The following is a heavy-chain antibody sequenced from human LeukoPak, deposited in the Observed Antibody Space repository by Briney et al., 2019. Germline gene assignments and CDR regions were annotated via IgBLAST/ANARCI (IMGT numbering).Heavy chain of an antibody. V-gene: IGHV1-69*13. CDR3: ASDYYYDSSGSTHFDY. CDR1: GYTFTSYG. CDR2: IIPIFGTA. Sequence: GASVKVSCKASGYTFTSYGISWVRQAPGQGLEWMGGIIPIFGTANYAQKFQGRVTITADESTSTAYMELSSLRSEDTAVYYCASDYYYDSSGSTHFDYWGQGTLVTVSS. J-gene: IGHJ4*02. D-gene: IGHD3-22*01.